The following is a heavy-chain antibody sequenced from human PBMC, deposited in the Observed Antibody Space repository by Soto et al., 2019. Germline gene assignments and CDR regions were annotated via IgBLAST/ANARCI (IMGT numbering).Heavy chain of an antibody. CDR2: VNPGDSNA. CDR1: GYSFTNFW. J-gene: IGHJ6*02. CDR3: ARLLRKPLSDYSSGRTS. D-gene: IGHD3-16*02. V-gene: IGHV5-51*01. Sequence: GESLKISCKGSGYSFTNFWIGWVRQMPGKGLEWMGIVNPGDSNARYSPSFQGQVTMSADRSISTAYLQWSSLKASDTAIYYCARLLRKPLSDYSSGRTSGAWGPRSPSP.